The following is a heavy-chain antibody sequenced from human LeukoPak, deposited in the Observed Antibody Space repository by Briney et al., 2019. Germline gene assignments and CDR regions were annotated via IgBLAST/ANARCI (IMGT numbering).Heavy chain of an antibody. CDR1: GGSISSYY. CDR3: ARGPPGYSGYGRDV. Sequence: SETLSLTSTGSGGSISSYYWSWLRQPPGKGLEWIGYIYYSGSTNYNPSLKSRVTISVDTSKNQFSLKLSSVTAADTAVYYCARGPPGYSGYGRDVWGKGTTVTVSS. D-gene: IGHD5-12*01. J-gene: IGHJ6*04. V-gene: IGHV4-59*01. CDR2: IYYSGST.